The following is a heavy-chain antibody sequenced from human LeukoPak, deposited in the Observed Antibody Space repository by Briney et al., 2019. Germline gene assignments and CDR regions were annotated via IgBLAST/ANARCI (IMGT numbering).Heavy chain of an antibody. CDR2: INHSGST. Sequence: PSETLSLTCAVYGGSFSGYYWSWIRQPPGKGLEWIGEINHSGSTNYNPSLKSRVTISVDTSKNQFSLKLSSVTAADTAVYYCASRTPYDFWSGYYHPFDYWGQGTLVTVSS. D-gene: IGHD3-3*01. CDR1: GGSFSGYY. CDR3: ASRTPYDFWSGYYHPFDY. J-gene: IGHJ4*02. V-gene: IGHV4-34*01.